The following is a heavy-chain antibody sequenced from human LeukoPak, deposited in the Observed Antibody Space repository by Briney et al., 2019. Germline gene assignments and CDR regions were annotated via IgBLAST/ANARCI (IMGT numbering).Heavy chain of an antibody. CDR1: GGTFSSYA. Sequence: GASVKVSCKASGGTFSSYAISWVRQAPGQGLEWMGGIIPIFGTANYAQKFQGRVTITADKSTSTAYMELSSLRSEDTAVYYCARVRMRFGELGAFDIWGQGTMVTVSS. J-gene: IGHJ3*02. CDR2: IIPIFGTA. V-gene: IGHV1-69*06. CDR3: ARVRMRFGELGAFDI. D-gene: IGHD3-10*01.